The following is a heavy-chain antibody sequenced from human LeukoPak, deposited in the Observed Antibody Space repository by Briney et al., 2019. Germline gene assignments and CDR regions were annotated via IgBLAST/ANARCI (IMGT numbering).Heavy chain of an antibody. V-gene: IGHV3-21*01. Sequence: GGSLRLSCAASGFTFSSYSMNWVRQAPGKGLEWVSANSSDSNYIYYADSMKGRFTISRDNAKNSLYLQMNSLRAEDTAVYYCARDRSRVSDYWGQGTLVTVSS. CDR3: ARDRSRVSDY. CDR1: GFTFSSYS. CDR2: NSSDSNYI. J-gene: IGHJ4*02.